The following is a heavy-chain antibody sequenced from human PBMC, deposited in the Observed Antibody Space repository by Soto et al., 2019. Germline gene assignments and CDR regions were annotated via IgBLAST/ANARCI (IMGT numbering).Heavy chain of an antibody. Sequence: ASVKVSCKTSGYTFTSYDINWVRQATGQGLEWMGWVSPNRGNARYVQKFQGRVTMTRDTSISTAYMELSSLRSEDTAVYYCARGVAAGVDFWGQGTLVTVSS. V-gene: IGHV1-8*01. D-gene: IGHD7-27*01. CDR3: ARGVAAGVDF. CDR2: VSPNRGNA. J-gene: IGHJ4*02. CDR1: GYTFTSYD.